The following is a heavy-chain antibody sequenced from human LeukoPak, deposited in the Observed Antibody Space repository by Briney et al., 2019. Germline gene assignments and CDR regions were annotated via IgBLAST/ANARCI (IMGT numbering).Heavy chain of an antibody. D-gene: IGHD3-16*02. CDR3: AKEGGYGELSSYFDY. V-gene: IGHV3-23*01. CDR2: ISGSGGST. CDR1: GFTFSSYG. Sequence: GGSLRLSCAASGFTFSSYGLSWVRQAPGKGLEWVSAISGSGGSTYYADSVKGRFTISRDNSKNTLYLQMNSLRAEDTAVYYCAKEGGYGELSSYFDYWGQGTLVTVSS. J-gene: IGHJ4*02.